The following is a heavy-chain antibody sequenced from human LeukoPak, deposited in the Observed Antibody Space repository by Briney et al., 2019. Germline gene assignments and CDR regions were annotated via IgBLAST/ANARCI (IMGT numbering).Heavy chain of an antibody. CDR1: GYTFTSYA. CDR2: VDPEDGET. CDR3: ATGVKFRQLVFPVGFDP. V-gene: IGHV1-69-2*01. J-gene: IGHJ5*02. Sequence: ASVKVSCKASGYTFTSYAMNWVQQAPGKGLEWMGRVDPEDGETIYAEKFQGRVTMTADTSTDTAYMELSSLRSEDTAVYYCATGVKFRQLVFPVGFDPWGQGTLVTVSS. D-gene: IGHD6-13*01.